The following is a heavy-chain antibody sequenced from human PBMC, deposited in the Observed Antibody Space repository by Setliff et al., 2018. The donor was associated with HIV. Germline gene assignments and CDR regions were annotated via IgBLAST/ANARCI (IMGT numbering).Heavy chain of an antibody. J-gene: IGHJ4*02. CDR3: VKDYVARRSYTYGYDY. CDR1: GFTFSDYG. CDR2: IWYDGSNK. Sequence: HPGGSLRLSCAASGFTFSDYGMHWVRQAPGKGLDWVAVIWYDGSNKYYADSVKGRFTISRDNSKNTVYLQMNSLRAEDTAVYYCVKDYVARRSYTYGYDYWGQGTLVTVSS. V-gene: IGHV3-30*02. D-gene: IGHD5-18*01.